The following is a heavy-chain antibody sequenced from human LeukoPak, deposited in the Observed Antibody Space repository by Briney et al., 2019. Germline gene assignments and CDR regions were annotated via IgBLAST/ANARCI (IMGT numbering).Heavy chain of an antibody. D-gene: IGHD1-1*01. CDR2: INPNSGGT. CDR1: GYTFTGYY. CDR3: ARQPFTTGTVDYYCGMDV. J-gene: IGHJ6*02. V-gene: IGHV1-2*04. Sequence: ASVTVSCKASGYTFTGYYMHWVRQAPGQGLEWMGWINPNSGGTNYAQKFQGWVTMTRDTSISTAYMELSRLRSDDPAVYYCARQPFTTGTVDYYCGMDVWGQGTTVTVSS.